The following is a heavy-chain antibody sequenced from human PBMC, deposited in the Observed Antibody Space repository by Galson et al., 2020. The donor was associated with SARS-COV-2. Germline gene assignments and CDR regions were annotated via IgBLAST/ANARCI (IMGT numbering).Heavy chain of an antibody. Sequence: GGSLRLSCAVSGFTVSSNYMSWVRQAPKKGLEWVSVIYSDGSTSYADSVKGRFTISRDNSKNTLYLQMNSLRAEDTAVYYCARRTSSSGPAFDIWGQGTMVTVSS. CDR2: IYSDGST. J-gene: IGHJ3*02. CDR1: GFTVSSNY. V-gene: IGHV3-53*01. D-gene: IGHD6-13*01. CDR3: ARRTSSSGPAFDI.